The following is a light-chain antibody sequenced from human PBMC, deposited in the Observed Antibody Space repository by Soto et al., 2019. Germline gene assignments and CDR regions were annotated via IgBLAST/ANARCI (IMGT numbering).Light chain of an antibody. CDR2: DVS. CDR1: SSDVGGYNF. CDR3: CSYAGSYTX. Sequence: QSALTQPRSVSGSPGQSVTISCTGTSSDVGGYNFVSWYQQHPGKAPKLMIYDVSKRPSGVPDRFSGSKSGNTASLTISGLQAEDEADYYCCSYAGSYTXFGGGXKVTVL. V-gene: IGLV2-11*01. J-gene: IGLJ2*01.